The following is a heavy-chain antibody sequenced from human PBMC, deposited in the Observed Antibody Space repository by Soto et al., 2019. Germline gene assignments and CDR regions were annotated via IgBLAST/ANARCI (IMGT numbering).Heavy chain of an antibody. Sequence: PSETLSLTCTVSGGSISSSSYYWSWIRQHPGKGLEWIGYIYHSGSTYYNPSLKSRVTISVDTSKNQFSLKLSSVTAADTAVYYCARGRLVGVVASKWTVRNGMDVWGQGTTVTVSS. CDR3: ARGRLVGVVASKWTVRNGMDV. CDR2: IYHSGST. D-gene: IGHD2-15*01. V-gene: IGHV4-31*03. CDR1: GGSISSSSYY. J-gene: IGHJ6*02.